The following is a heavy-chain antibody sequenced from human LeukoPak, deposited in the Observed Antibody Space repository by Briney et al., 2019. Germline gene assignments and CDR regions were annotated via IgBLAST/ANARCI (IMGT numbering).Heavy chain of an antibody. V-gene: IGHV3-23*01. CDR3: ARDLELLWFGEFVRDWFDP. CDR1: GFTFSSYA. D-gene: IGHD3-10*01. J-gene: IGHJ5*02. Sequence: GGSLRLSCAASGFTFSSYAMSWVRQAPGKGLEWVSAFSGRGGSTYYADSVKGRFTISRDNSKNTLYLQMNSLRAEDTAVYYCARDLELLWFGEFVRDWFDPWGQGTLVTVSS. CDR2: FSGRGGST.